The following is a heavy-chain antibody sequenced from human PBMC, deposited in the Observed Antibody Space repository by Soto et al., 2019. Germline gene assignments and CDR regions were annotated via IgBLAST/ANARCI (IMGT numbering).Heavy chain of an antibody. CDR2: MNPNSGNT. D-gene: IGHD3-10*01. J-gene: IGHJ6*02. V-gene: IGHV1-8*01. CDR3: ARVNSLLWFGELFLDNYGMDV. Sequence: ASVKVSCKASGYTFTSYDTNWVRRATGQGLEWMGWMNPNSGNTGYAQKFQGRVTMTRNTSISTAYMELSSLRSEDTAVYYCARVNSLLWFGELFLDNYGMDVWGQGTTVTVSS. CDR1: GYTFTSYD.